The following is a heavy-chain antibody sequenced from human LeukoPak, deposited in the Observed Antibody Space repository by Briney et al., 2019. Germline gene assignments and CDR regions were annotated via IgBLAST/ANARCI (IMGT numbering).Heavy chain of an antibody. V-gene: IGHV3-30-3*01. J-gene: IGHJ4*02. CDR1: GFTFSSYA. Sequence: GRSLRLSCAASGFTFSSYAMHWVRQAPGKRLEWVAVISYDGSNKYYADSVKGRFTISRDNSKNTLYLQMNSLRAEDTAVYYCARDGDSSGYYYVPPYYFDYWGQGTLVTVSS. CDR2: ISYDGSNK. D-gene: IGHD3-22*01. CDR3: ARDGDSSGYYYVPPYYFDY.